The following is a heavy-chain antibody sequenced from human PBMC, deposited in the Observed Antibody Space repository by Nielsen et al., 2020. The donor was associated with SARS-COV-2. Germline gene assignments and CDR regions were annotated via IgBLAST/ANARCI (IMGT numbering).Heavy chain of an antibody. CDR3: AKDKLDTRGYYFDY. V-gene: IGHV3-30*18. Sequence: GGSLRLSCAASGFTFSCCAMHWVRQAPGKGLEWVAVVSYDGSKQHYADSVKGRFTISRDDSRNTLYLQMNSLGAEDTAVYYCAKDKLDTRGYYFDYWGQGTLVTVSS. J-gene: IGHJ4*02. D-gene: IGHD3-22*01. CDR1: GFTFSCCA. CDR2: VSYDGSKQ.